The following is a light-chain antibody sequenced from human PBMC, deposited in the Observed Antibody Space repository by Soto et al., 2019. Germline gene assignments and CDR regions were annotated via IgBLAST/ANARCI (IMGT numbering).Light chain of an antibody. J-gene: IGKJ5*01. CDR1: QSVGGN. CDR3: QHYGAAPIT. V-gene: IGKV3-20*01. Sequence: EIVLTQSPGTLSFSPGARATLSSRASQSVGGNVAWYQQIPGQPPKLLIFGASSRATGIADKFSGSGSGTDFTLTISRLEPEDFALYYCQHYGAAPITFGQGTRLEIK. CDR2: GAS.